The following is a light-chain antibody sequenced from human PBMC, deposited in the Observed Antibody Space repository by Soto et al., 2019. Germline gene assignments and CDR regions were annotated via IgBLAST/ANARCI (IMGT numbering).Light chain of an antibody. V-gene: IGLV2-14*01. Sequence: QSVLTQPASVAGSPGQSITISCTASSSDVAGFNYVSWYQQHPDKAPKLMIYDVNNRPSGVSNRFSGSKSGSTASLTISGLQAEDEADYYCSSYTNSNTVLFGGGTKLTVL. CDR3: SSYTNSNTVL. CDR2: DVN. J-gene: IGLJ2*01. CDR1: SSDVAGFNY.